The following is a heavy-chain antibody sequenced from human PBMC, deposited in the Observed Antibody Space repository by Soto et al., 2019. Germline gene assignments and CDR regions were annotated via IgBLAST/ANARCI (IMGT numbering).Heavy chain of an antibody. CDR3: ARRVGYCTNGVCYGGYYFDY. Sequence: EVQLVESGGGLVQPGGSLRLSCAASGITFSRYSMNWVRQAPGKGLERVSYISSSSSTIYYADSVKGRFTICRDNAKNSLYLQMNSLRDEDTAVYYCARRVGYCTNGVCYGGYYFDYWGQGTLVTVSS. D-gene: IGHD2-8*01. V-gene: IGHV3-48*02. CDR2: ISSSSSTI. CDR1: GITFSRYS. J-gene: IGHJ4*02.